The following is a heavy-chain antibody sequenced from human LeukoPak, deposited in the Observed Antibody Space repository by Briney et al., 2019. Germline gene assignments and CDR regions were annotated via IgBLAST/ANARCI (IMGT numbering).Heavy chain of an antibody. J-gene: IGHJ4*02. D-gene: IGHD3-10*01. Sequence: PGGSLRLSCAASGFTFSSYAMSWVRQAPGKGLEWVSAISGSGGSTYYADSVKGRFTISRDNSKNTLYLQMNSLRAEDTALYYCAKDSRGYYGSGSWMGYWGQGALVTVSS. V-gene: IGHV3-23*01. CDR3: AKDSRGYYGSGSWMGY. CDR1: GFTFSSYA. CDR2: ISGSGGST.